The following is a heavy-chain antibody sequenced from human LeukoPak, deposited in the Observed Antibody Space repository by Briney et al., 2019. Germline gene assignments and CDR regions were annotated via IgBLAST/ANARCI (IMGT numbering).Heavy chain of an antibody. CDR2: IIPIFATA. J-gene: IGHJ4*02. V-gene: IGHV1-69*06. D-gene: IGHD2-15*01. CDR3: ARGASRSFDY. Sequence: ASVKVSCKASGDTLSSYAISWVRQAPGEGLEWMGGIIPIFATANYAQKFQGRVTITADKSTSTAYMELSSLRSEDTAVYYCARGASRSFDYWGQGTLVTVSS. CDR1: GDTLSSYA.